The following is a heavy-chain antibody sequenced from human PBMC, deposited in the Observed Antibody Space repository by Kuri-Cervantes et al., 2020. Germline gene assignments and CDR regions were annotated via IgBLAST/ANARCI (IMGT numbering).Heavy chain of an antibody. CDR3: ARDGGGGLTVAGRPLSPDS. V-gene: IGHV3-7*01. CDR2: IKQDGSET. Sequence: GGSLRLSCAASGFTFRNFWMSWVRQAPGKGLEWVANIKQDGSETYYVDSVEGRFTISRDNDKKSLYLQMNSLRAEDTAVYYCARDGGGGLTVAGRPLSPDSWGQGSLVTVSS. D-gene: IGHD6-19*01. CDR1: GFTFRNFW. J-gene: IGHJ4*02.